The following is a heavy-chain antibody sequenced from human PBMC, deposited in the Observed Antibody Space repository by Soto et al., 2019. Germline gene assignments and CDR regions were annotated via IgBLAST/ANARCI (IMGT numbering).Heavy chain of an antibody. V-gene: IGHV3-23*01. D-gene: IGHD3-9*01. CDR2: ISATGSVT. J-gene: IGHJ4*02. CDR3: AKMSRTVWLRLPIDS. Sequence: EVQLLESGGGFVRSGGSLKLSCAASGFTFNTFPMTWVRKAPGKGLEWVSSISATGSVTSDADSVKGRFSISRDNSNNTLYLQMNSLRADDTAVDYCAKMSRTVWLRLPIDSWGQGTLVTVSS. CDR1: GFTFNTFP.